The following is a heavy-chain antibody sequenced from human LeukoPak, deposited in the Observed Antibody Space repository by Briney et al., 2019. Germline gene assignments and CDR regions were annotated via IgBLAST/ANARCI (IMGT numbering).Heavy chain of an antibody. V-gene: IGHV3-53*01. Sequence: GGSLRLSCAASGFTVSSNYMSWVRQAPGKGLEWVSVIYSGGSTYCADSVKGRFTISRDNSKNALYLQMNSLRAEDTAVYYCARLDDSSSSSTLVDYWGQGTLVTVSS. D-gene: IGHD6-6*01. CDR1: GFTVSSNY. CDR3: ARLDDSSSSSTLVDY. CDR2: IYSGGST. J-gene: IGHJ4*02.